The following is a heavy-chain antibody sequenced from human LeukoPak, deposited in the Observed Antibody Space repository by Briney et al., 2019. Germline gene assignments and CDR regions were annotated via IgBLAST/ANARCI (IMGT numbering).Heavy chain of an antibody. V-gene: IGHV4-59*01. CDR2: IYYSGST. CDR1: GGSISSYY. CDR3: AGYSSGWFFYY. D-gene: IGHD6-19*01. J-gene: IGHJ4*02. Sequence: SETLSLTCTVSGGSISSYYWSWIRQPPGKGLEWIGYIYYSGSTNYNPSLKSRVTISVDTSKNQFSLKLSSVTAADTAVYYCAGYSSGWFFYYWGQGTLVTVSS.